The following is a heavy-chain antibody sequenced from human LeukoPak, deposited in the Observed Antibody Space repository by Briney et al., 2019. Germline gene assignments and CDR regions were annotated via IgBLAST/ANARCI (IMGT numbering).Heavy chain of an antibody. V-gene: IGHV4-39*07. J-gene: IGHJ5*02. CDR3: AREGGGCSGGSCYSRRRWFDP. CDR1: GGSISSITFY. Sequence: SETLSLTCTVSGGSISSITFYWGWIRQPPGKGLEWIGTIYYSGSTHYNPSLKSRVTISVDTSKNQFSLKLSSVTAADTAVYYCAREGGGCSGGSCYSRRRWFDPWGQGTLVTVSS. CDR2: IYYSGST. D-gene: IGHD2-15*01.